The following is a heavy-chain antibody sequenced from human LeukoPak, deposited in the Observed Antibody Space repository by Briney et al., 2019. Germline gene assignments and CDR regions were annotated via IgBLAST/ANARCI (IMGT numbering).Heavy chain of an antibody. CDR3: ARGLGTMVRGVITPSFDY. Sequence: EASVKVSCKASGGTFSSYAISWVRQAPGQGLEWMGGIIPIFGTANYAQKFQGRVTITTDESTSTAYMELSSLRSEDTAVYYCARGLGTMVRGVITPSFDYWGQGTLVTVSS. CDR1: GGTFSSYA. V-gene: IGHV1-69*05. CDR2: IIPIFGTA. D-gene: IGHD3-10*01. J-gene: IGHJ4*02.